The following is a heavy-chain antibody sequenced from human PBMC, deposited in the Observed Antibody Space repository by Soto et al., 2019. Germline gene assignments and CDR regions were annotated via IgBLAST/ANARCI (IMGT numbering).Heavy chain of an antibody. D-gene: IGHD4-17*01. CDR1: GGSISSSNC. CDR3: ARRYGASFDY. V-gene: IGHV4-4*02. J-gene: IGHJ4*02. Sequence: PSETLSLTCAVSGGSISSSNCWSWVRQPPGKGLEWIGYIYYSGSTNYNPSLKSRVTISVDTSKNQFSLKLSSVTAADTAVYYCARRYGASFDYWGQGTLVT. CDR2: IYYSGST.